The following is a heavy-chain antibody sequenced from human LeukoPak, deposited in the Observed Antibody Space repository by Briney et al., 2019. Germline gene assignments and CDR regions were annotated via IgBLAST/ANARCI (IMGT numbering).Heavy chain of an antibody. V-gene: IGHV3-15*01. CDR2: IKSKTDGGTT. D-gene: IGHD3-22*01. J-gene: IGHJ4*02. Sequence: KPGGSLRLSCAASGFTVSSNYMSWVRQAPGKGLEWVGRIKSKTDGGTTDYAAPVKGRFTISRDDSKNTLYLQMNSLKTEDTAVYYCTTEIYYDSSGYLGDYWGQGTLVTVSS. CDR1: GFTVSSNY. CDR3: TTEIYYDSSGYLGDY.